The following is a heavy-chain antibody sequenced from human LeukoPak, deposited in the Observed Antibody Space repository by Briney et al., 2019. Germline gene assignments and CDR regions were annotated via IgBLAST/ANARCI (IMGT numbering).Heavy chain of an antibody. CDR1: GFTFSHFW. CDR3: AREDGYCSGGNCYSYFDS. D-gene: IGHD2-15*01. J-gene: IGHJ4*02. V-gene: IGHV3-7*01. CDR2: IKKTGSET. Sequence: GGSLRLSCAASGFTFSHFWMSWVRQAPGKGLEWVAYIKKTGSETYYVDSVKGRFTTTRDNTRNSLFLQMYSLRAEDTAMYFCAREDGYCSGGNCYSYFDSWGQGTLVTVSS.